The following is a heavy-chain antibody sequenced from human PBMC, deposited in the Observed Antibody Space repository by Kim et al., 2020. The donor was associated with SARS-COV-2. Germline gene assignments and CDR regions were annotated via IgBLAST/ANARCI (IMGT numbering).Heavy chain of an antibody. CDR3: AFLLEYSSGWYNPFDY. CDR1: GFTFSSYA. CDR2: ISGSGGST. V-gene: IGHV3-23*01. D-gene: IGHD6-19*01. Sequence: GGSLRLSCAASGFTFSSYAMSWVRQAPGKGLEWVSAISGSGGSTYYADSVKGRFTISRDNSKNTLYLQMNSLRAEDTAVYYCAFLLEYSSGWYNPFDYWGQGTLVTVSS. J-gene: IGHJ4*02.